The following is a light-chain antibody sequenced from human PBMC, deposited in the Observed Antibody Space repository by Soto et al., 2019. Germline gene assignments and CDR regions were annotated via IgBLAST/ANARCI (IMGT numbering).Light chain of an antibody. J-gene: IGKJ2*01. CDR1: QNVGHS. V-gene: IGKV3-15*01. Sequence: EMELTQSPATLSVSPGEGATLSCRTSQNVGHSMAWYQQKPGQAPRLLIYGAFTRVTGIPARFSGSGSGTEFTLTITSLQSEDFAVYYCQQYSNWPEYTCGQGTKLEIK. CDR3: QQYSNWPEYT. CDR2: GAF.